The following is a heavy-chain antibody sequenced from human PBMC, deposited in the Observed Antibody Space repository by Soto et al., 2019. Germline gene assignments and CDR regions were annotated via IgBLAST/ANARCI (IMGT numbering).Heavy chain of an antibody. CDR2: IYYSGST. D-gene: IGHD2-2*01. V-gene: IGHV4-59*06. J-gene: IGHJ6*02. CDR3: ARDSGYCISTSCYDYPYYYGMDV. CDR1: GVSITSHS. Sequence: SETLSLTCTVHGVSITSHSCRCLWPPSGKVLECIGYIYYSGSTYYNPSLESRVTISVDTSKNQFSLKLSSVTAADTAVYYCARDSGYCISTSCYDYPYYYGMDVWGQGTTVT.